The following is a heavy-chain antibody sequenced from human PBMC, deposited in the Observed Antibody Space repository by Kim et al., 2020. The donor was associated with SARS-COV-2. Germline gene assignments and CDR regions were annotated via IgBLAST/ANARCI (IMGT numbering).Heavy chain of an antibody. CDR3: VRGGFVVKPSSIRQPTFVY. CDR2: ISPSDGAT. J-gene: IGHJ4*02. V-gene: IGHV1-46*01. D-gene: IGHD2-21*01. Sequence: ASVKVSCKASGDNFSAHYIHWVRQAPGQGLEWIGIISPSDGATTYAQKFQGRVIMTRDPSTGTVYVGLSGLTSEDTALYYCVRGGFVVKPSSIRQPTFVYWGQGTLVTVSS. CDR1: GDNFSAHY.